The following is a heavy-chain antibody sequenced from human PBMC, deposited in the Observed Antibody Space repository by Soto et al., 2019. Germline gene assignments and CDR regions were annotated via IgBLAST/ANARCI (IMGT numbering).Heavy chain of an antibody. CDR3: ARGQEGVVATH. V-gene: IGHV4-34*01. D-gene: IGHD2-2*01. CDR1: GGSFTGYY. Sequence: QVRLQQWGAGLLKPSETLSLTCAVNGGSFTGYYWSWVRQPPGKGLEWIGEIKDGGTTNYSPSLRSRVTISADTSKMQFSLKVTSVTAADTAVYYCARGQEGVVATHWDQGTLVTVSS. J-gene: IGHJ4*02. CDR2: IKDGGTT.